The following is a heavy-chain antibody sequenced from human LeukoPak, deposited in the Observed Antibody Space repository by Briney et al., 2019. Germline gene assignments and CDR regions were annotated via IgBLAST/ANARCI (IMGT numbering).Heavy chain of an antibody. D-gene: IGHD3-10*01. CDR1: GFTFSSYS. CDR2: ISSSSTTI. CDR3: AKDDAWLRFGE. Sequence: PGGSLRLSCAASGFTFSSYSMMWVRQAPGKGLEWVSYISSSSTTIHYAYSVKGRFTISRDNAKNSVYLEVISLTAEDTAVYYCAKDDAWLRFGEWSQGTLVTVSS. V-gene: IGHV3-48*01. J-gene: IGHJ4*02.